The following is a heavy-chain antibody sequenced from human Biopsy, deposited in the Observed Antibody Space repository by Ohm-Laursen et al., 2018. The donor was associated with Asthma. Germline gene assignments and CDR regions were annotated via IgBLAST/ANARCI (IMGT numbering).Heavy chain of an antibody. CDR2: INTNTGKP. D-gene: IGHD3-3*01. CDR1: GYTFTRYA. CDR3: AREGIFGADTEGMNV. J-gene: IGHJ6*02. Sequence: SVKVSCKASGYTFTRYAINWVRQAPGQGLEWMGWINTNTGKPTYGQGFTGRFVFSLDTSARTAYLQINSLTAEDHAVYYCAREGIFGADTEGMNVWGQGTTVTVSS. V-gene: IGHV7-4-1*02.